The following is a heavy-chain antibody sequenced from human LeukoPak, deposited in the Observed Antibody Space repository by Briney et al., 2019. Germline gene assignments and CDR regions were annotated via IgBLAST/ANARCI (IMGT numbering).Heavy chain of an antibody. CDR2: IKQGGSEK. CDR1: GFTFSSYW. J-gene: IGHJ6*02. V-gene: IGHV3-7*01. D-gene: IGHD3-9*01. Sequence: GGSLRLSCAASGFTFSSYWMSWVRQAPGKGLEWVANIKQGGSEKYYVDSVKGRFTISRDNAKNSLYLQMNSLRAEDTAVYYCARDARLRYFDWLLRYYYYYGMDVWGQGTTVTVSS. CDR3: ARDARLRYFDWLLRYYYYYGMDV.